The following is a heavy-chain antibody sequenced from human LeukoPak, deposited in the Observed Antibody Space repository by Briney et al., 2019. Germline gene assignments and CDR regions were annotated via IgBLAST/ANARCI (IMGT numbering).Heavy chain of an antibody. J-gene: IGHJ4*02. V-gene: IGHV3-23*01. D-gene: IGHD3-22*01. Sequence: GGSLRLSCAASGFTFSSYAMSWVRQAPGKGLEWVSAISGSGGSTYYADSVKGRFTISRDNSKNTLYLKMNSLRAEDTAVYYCAKNHFAGYDSSGYYYPVDYWGQGTLVTVSS. CDR1: GFTFSSYA. CDR3: AKNHFAGYDSSGYYYPVDY. CDR2: ISGSGGST.